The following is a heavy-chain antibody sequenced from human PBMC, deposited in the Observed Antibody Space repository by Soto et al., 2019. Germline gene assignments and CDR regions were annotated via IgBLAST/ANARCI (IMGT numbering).Heavy chain of an antibody. CDR2: ISSGST. CDR3: ARGPYSRGVGATNPSN. CDR1: GGSSSGGY. Sequence: SETLSLTCAVYGGSSSGGYWTWIRQSAVKGLEWIGEISSGSTNYNPSLKSRVTISADMSKNQFSLKLTSVTAADTAIYYCARGPYSRGVGATNPSNWGQGTQVTVSS. D-gene: IGHD1-26*01. V-gene: IGHV4-34*01. J-gene: IGHJ4*02.